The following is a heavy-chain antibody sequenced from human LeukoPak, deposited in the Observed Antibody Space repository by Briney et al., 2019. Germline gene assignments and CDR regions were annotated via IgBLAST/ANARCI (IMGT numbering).Heavy chain of an antibody. CDR2: IKQDGSEK. CDR1: GFTFSSYW. D-gene: IGHD6-13*01. J-gene: IGHJ4*02. Sequence: QPGGSLRLSCAASGFTFSSYWMSWVRQAPGKGLEWVANIKQDGSEKYYVDSVRGRFTMSRDNAKSSLYLQMNSLRADDTAVYYCARDGYSNYWYLNLWGQGTLVTVSS. V-gene: IGHV3-7*03. CDR3: ARDGYSNYWYLNL.